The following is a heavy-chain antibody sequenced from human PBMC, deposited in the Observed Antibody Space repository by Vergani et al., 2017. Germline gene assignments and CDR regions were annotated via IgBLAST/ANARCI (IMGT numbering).Heavy chain of an antibody. CDR1: GGSISSGGYY. Sequence: QVQLQESGPGLVKPSQTLSLTCTVSGGSISSGGYYWSWIRQHPGKGLEWIGYIYYSGSTYYNPSLTSRVTISVDTSKNQFSLKLSSVTAADTAVYYCARAREGVRGANDAFDIWGQGTMVTVSS. V-gene: IGHV4-31*03. CDR3: ARAREGVRGANDAFDI. CDR2: IYYSGST. D-gene: IGHD3-10*01. J-gene: IGHJ3*02.